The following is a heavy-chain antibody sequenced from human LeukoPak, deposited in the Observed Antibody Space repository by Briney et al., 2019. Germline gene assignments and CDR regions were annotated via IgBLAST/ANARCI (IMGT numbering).Heavy chain of an antibody. CDR3: ARDSYATF. CDR1: GFALSNHY. V-gene: IGHV3-66*02. J-gene: IGHJ4*02. Sequence: GGSLRLSCAASGFALSNHYMNWVRQAPGKGLEWVSIIYKDGKTYYADSVKGRFTISRDESKNTLYLQMNSLRAEDTAMYYCARDSYATFWGQGTLVTVSS. D-gene: IGHD3-16*01. CDR2: IYKDGKT.